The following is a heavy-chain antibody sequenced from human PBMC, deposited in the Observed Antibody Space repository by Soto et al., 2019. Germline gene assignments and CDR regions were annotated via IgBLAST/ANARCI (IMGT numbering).Heavy chain of an antibody. CDR1: GGSISNAAYS. CDR2: IYPSGMP. J-gene: IGHJ4*02. D-gene: IGHD5-18*01. CDR3: ARERGGYGLFDS. V-gene: IGHV4-30-2*01. Sequence: PSETLSLTCTVSGGSISNAAYSWSWIRQPPGKGLEWIGYIYPSGMPFYNPSLRSRVTISIDRSNDQFSLNLKSVTAADTAVYYCARERGGYGLFDSWGKRTRVTVS.